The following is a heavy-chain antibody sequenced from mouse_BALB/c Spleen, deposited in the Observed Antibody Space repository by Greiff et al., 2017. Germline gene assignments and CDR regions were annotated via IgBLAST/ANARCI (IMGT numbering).Heavy chain of an antibody. CDR1: GFAFSSYD. Sequence: EVKVVESGGGLVKPGGSLKLSCAASGFAFSSYDMSWVRQTPEKRLEWVAYISSGGGSTYYPDTVKGRFTISRDNAKNTLYLQMSSLKSEDTAMYYCARQGSAYYRYWDFDVWGAGTTVTVSS. J-gene: IGHJ1*01. CDR3: ARQGSAYYRYWDFDV. CDR2: ISSGGGST. D-gene: IGHD1-1*01. V-gene: IGHV5-12-1*01.